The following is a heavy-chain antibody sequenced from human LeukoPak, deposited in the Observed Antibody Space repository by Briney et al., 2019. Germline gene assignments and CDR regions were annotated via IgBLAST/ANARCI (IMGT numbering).Heavy chain of an antibody. J-gene: IGHJ3*02. CDR3: AIRARPGGELSRGDAFDI. D-gene: IGHD1-26*01. Sequence: SETLSLTCTVSGGSISSSSYYWGWIRQPPGKGLEWIGSIYHSGSTNYNPSLKSRVTISVDKSKNQFSLKLSSVTAADTAVYYCAIRARPGGELSRGDAFDIWGQGTMVTVSS. CDR2: IYHSGST. V-gene: IGHV4-39*07. CDR1: GGSISSSSYY.